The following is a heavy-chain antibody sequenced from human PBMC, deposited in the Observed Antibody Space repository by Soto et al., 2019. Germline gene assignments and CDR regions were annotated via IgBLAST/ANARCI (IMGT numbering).Heavy chain of an antibody. J-gene: IGHJ4*02. V-gene: IGHV3-33*01. CDR1: GFTFSSYG. CDR2: IWYDGSNK. CDR3: ARDEGGATTLGDY. Sequence: QVQLVESGGGVVQPGRSLRLSCAASGFTFSSYGMHWVRQAPGKGLEWVAVIWYDGSNKYYADSVKGRFTISRDNSKNTLYLQMNSLRAEDTAVYYCARDEGGATTLGDYWGQGTLVTVSS. D-gene: IGHD1-26*01.